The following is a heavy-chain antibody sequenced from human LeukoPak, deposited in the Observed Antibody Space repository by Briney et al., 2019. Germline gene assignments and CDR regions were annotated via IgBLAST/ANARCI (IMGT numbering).Heavy chain of an antibody. D-gene: IGHD6-13*01. V-gene: IGHV1-2*02. CDR3: ARGSDSSSWYSPSDY. CDR2: INPDSGAT. Sequence: ASVKVSCKASGYTFIGYYMHWVRQAPGQGLECMGWINPDSGATNSAQKFQGRATMTRDTSISTAYMELSRLRSDDTAVYYCARGSDSSSWYSPSDYWGQGTLVTVSS. CDR1: GYTFIGYY. J-gene: IGHJ4*02.